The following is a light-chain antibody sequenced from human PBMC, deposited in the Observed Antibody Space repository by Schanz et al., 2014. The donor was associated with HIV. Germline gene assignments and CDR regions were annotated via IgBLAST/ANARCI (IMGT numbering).Light chain of an antibody. CDR3: SSYTSXXXYV. J-gene: IGLJ1*01. V-gene: IGLV2-14*01. CDR1: SSDIGGYNY. CDR2: DVS. Sequence: QSALTQPASVSGSPGQSITISCTGTSSDIGGYNYVSWYQQHPGKAPKLMIYDVSNRPSGVSNRFSGSKSGNTASLTISGXXXEDEADYYCSSYTSXXXYVFGTGXXLTVL.